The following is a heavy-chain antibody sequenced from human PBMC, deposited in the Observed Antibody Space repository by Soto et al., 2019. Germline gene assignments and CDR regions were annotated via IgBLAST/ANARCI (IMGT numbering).Heavy chain of an antibody. CDR2: IYYSGST. CDR3: ARYPITSYYYDSSGYYPY. D-gene: IGHD3-22*01. CDR1: GGSISSSSYY. Sequence: SETLSLTCAVSGGSISSSSYYWGWIRQPPGKGLEWIGSIYYSGSTYYNPSLKSRVTISVDTSKNQFSLKLSSVTAADTAVYYCARYPITSYYYDSSGYYPYWGQGTLVTVSS. V-gene: IGHV4-39*01. J-gene: IGHJ4*02.